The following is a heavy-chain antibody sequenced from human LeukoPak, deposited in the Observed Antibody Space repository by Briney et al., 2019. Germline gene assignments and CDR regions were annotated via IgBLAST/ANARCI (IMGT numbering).Heavy chain of an antibody. CDR1: GFTFSSYW. CDR2: INSDGSNT. D-gene: IGHD6-19*01. J-gene: IGHJ4*02. V-gene: IGHV3-74*01. Sequence: PGGSLRLSCAASGFTFSSYWMHWVRQAPGKGLVWVSHINSDGSNTNYADSVKGRFTISRDNAKNTLYLQMNSLRAEDTAVFYCARVRDSSGNWGFLDYWGQGTLVTVSS. CDR3: ARVRDSSGNWGFLDY.